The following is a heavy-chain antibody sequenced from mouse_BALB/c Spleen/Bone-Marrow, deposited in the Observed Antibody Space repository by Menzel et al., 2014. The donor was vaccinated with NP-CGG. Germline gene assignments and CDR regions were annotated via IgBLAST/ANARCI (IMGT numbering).Heavy chain of an antibody. Sequence: LEESGGRLVTPGTPLTLTCTASGFSLSYYYMTWVRQAPGKGLEWIGVINTGGSAYYATWAKGRFTFSRTSTTVDLKMTSLTTEDTATYFCARGLLVDLWGQGTLVTVS. J-gene: IGHJ3*01. V-gene: IGHV5-6-5*01. CDR1: GFSLSYYY. CDR2: INTGGSA. CDR3: ARGLLVDL. D-gene: IGHD1-1*01.